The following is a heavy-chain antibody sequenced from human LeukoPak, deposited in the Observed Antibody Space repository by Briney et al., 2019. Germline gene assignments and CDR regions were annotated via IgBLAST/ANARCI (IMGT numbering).Heavy chain of an antibody. CDR3: AKGSSGLADAFDI. CDR1: GFTFSSYA. CDR2: ISGSGSST. Sequence: GGSLRLSCAASGFTFSSYAMSWVRQAPGKGLEWVSVISGSGSSTYYADSVKGRFTISRDNSKNTLYLQMNGLRADDTAVYYCAKGSSGLADAFDIWGQGTMVTVSS. V-gene: IGHV3-23*01. J-gene: IGHJ3*02. D-gene: IGHD6-19*01.